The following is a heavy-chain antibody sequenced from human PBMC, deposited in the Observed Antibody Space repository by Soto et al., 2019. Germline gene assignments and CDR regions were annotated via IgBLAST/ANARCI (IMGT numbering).Heavy chain of an antibody. Sequence: SETLSLTCAVSGGSISSGGYSWSWIRQPPGKGLDWIGYIYHSGSTYYNPSLKSRVTISVDRSKNQFSLKLSSVTAAGTAVYYCVRVPDYWGQGTLVTVSS. J-gene: IGHJ4*02. V-gene: IGHV4-30-2*01. CDR2: IYHSGST. CDR1: GGSISSGGYS. CDR3: VRVPDY.